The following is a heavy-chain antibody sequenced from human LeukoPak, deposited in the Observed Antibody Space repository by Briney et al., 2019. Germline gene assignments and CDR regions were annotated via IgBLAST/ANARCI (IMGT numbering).Heavy chain of an antibody. V-gene: IGHV4-39*01. CDR2: IYYSGST. D-gene: IGHD6-19*01. CDR1: GGFISSSSYY. J-gene: IGHJ4*02. Sequence: SETLSLTCTVSGGFISSSSYYWGWIRQPPGKGLEWIGSIYYSGSTYYNPSLKSRVTISVDTSKNQFSLKLSSVTAADTAVYYCARHFPGVAVAGYYFDYWGQGTLVTVSS. CDR3: ARHFPGVAVAGYYFDY.